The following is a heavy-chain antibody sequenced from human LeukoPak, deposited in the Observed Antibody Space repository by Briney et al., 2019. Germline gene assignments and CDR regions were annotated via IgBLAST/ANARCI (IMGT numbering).Heavy chain of an antibody. J-gene: IGHJ6*03. CDR1: GYTFTSYG. V-gene: IGHV1-18*01. CDR2: ISAYNGNT. CDR3: ARDESYGDFPQHYYYYYMDV. D-gene: IGHD4-17*01. Sequence: ASVKVSCKASGYTFTSYGISWVRQAPGQGLEWMGWISAYNGNTNYAQKLQGRVTMTTDTSTSTAYMELRSLRSDDTAVYYCARDESYGDFPQHYYYYYMDVWGKGTTVTVSS.